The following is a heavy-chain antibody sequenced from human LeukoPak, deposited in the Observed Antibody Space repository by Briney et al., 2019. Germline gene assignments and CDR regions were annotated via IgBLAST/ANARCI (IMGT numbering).Heavy chain of an antibody. CDR1: GGPFNGYY. J-gene: IGHJ4*02. Sequence: SETLSLTCTIYGGPFNGYYWSWIRQPPGKGLKWIGEINHSGTTNYNPSLESRVTISVDTSKTQFSLKLSSMTAADTAVYYCARGGSYPTGNDYWGQGTLVTVSS. CDR2: INHSGTT. V-gene: IGHV4-34*01. CDR3: ARGGSYPTGNDY. D-gene: IGHD1-26*01.